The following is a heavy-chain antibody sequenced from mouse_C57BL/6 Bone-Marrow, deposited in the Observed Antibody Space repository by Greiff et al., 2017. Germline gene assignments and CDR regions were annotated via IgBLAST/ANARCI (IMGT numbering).Heavy chain of an antibody. CDR1: GYSITSGYY. Sequence: EVKLVESGPGLVKPSQSLSLTCSVTGYSITSGYYWNWIRQFPGNKLEWMGYISYDGSNNYNPSLKNRISITRDTSKNQFFLKLNSVTTEDTATYYCARGRNYAMGYWGQGTSVTVSS. CDR3: ARGRNYAMGY. J-gene: IGHJ4*01. V-gene: IGHV3-6*01. CDR2: ISYDGSN.